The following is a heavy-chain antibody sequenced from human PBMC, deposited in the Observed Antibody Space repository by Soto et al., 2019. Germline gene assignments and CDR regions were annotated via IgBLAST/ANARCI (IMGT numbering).Heavy chain of an antibody. CDR2: ISRSGYST. CDR1: GFTFTDYA. J-gene: IGHJ4*02. Sequence: PGGSLRLSCAASGFTFTDYAMSWVRQAPGKGLEWVSAISRSGYSTYYADSVKGRFTVSRDNSKNTVYLQMNNLRAEDTAVYYCAKGSVVVAAKFDSWGQGTLVTVSS. D-gene: IGHD2-15*01. V-gene: IGHV3-23*01. CDR3: AKGSVVVAAKFDS.